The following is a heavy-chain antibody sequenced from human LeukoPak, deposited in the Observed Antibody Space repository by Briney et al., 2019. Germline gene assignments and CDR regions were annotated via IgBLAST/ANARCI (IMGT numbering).Heavy chain of an antibody. CDR2: ISGDGGST. CDR1: GFTFSHYR. V-gene: IGHV3-43*02. Sequence: GGSLRLSCEASGFTFSHYRMHWVRQAPGKGLEWVSLISGDGGSTYYADFVKGRFTISRDNSKNSLYLQMNSLRTEDTALYYCAKDSGYSYGSRDFDYWGQGTLVTVSS. D-gene: IGHD5-18*01. J-gene: IGHJ4*02. CDR3: AKDSGYSYGSRDFDY.